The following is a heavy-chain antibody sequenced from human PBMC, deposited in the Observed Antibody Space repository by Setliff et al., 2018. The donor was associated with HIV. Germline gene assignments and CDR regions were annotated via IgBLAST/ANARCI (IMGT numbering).Heavy chain of an antibody. CDR3: ARNGPFPTDAFDI. CDR2: IYTSGST. D-gene: IGHD1-1*01. J-gene: IGHJ3*02. V-gene: IGHV4-61*02. Sequence: LSLTCTVSGGSITSGSYYWTWIRQPAGKGLEWIGRIYTSGSTNYNPSLKSRVTISVDTSKNQFSLKMRTVTAADTAVYYCARNGPFPTDAFDIWGQGTKVTVSS. CDR1: GGSITSGSYY.